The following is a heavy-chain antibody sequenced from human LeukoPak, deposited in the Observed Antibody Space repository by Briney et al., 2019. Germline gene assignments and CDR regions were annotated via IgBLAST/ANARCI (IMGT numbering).Heavy chain of an antibody. CDR3: AKDMVAAVAGEFDY. J-gene: IGHJ4*02. Sequence: GGSLRLSCAASGFTFDDYAMHWVRQAPGKGLEWVSGISWNSGSIGYADSVKGRFTISRDNAKNCLYLQMNSLRAEDTALYYCAKDMVAAVAGEFDYWGQGTLVTVSS. D-gene: IGHD6-19*01. CDR2: ISWNSGSI. V-gene: IGHV3-9*01. CDR1: GFTFDDYA.